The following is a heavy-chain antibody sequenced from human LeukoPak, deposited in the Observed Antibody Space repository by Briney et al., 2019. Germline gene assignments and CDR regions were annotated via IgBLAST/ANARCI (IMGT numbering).Heavy chain of an antibody. CDR2: ISSSGSTI. D-gene: IGHD3-22*01. CDR1: GFTFSSYA. J-gene: IGHJ4*02. Sequence: PGGSLRLSCAASGFTFSSYAMNWVRQAPGKGLEWVSYISSSGSTIYYADSVKGRFTISRDNAKNSLYLQMNSLRAEDTAVYYCAREEAYYDSSGYLDYWGQGTLVTVSS. CDR3: AREEAYYDSSGYLDY. V-gene: IGHV3-48*03.